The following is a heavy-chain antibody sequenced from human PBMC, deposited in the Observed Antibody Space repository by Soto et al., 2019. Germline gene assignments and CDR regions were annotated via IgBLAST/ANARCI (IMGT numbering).Heavy chain of an antibody. D-gene: IGHD3-10*01. V-gene: IGHV4-4*07. Sequence: QVQLQESGPGLVKPSETLSLTCVVSGGSISSYYWSWIRQPAGKGLEWIGRIYSSGSPNYNPSLKSLVTMAGDTSKNQFALKLNSLTAADTAVYYCARGPGSYNSFDLWGQGTLVTVSS. CDR2: IYSSGSP. J-gene: IGHJ5*02. CDR1: GGSISSYY. CDR3: ARGPGSYNSFDL.